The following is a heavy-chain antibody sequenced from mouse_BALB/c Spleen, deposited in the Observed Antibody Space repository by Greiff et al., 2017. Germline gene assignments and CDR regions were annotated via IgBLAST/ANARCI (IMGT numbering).Heavy chain of an antibody. V-gene: IGHV5-6-3*01. D-gene: IGHD3-1*01. CDR1: GFTFSSYG. Sequence: EVQLVESGGGLVQPGGSLKLSCAASGFTFSSYGMSWVRQTPDKRLELVATINSNGGSTYYPDSVKGRFTISRGNAKNTLYLQMSSLKSEDTAMYYCARDRGDGGYAMDYWGQGTSVTVSS. CDR3: ARDRGDGGYAMDY. J-gene: IGHJ4*01. CDR2: INSNGGST.